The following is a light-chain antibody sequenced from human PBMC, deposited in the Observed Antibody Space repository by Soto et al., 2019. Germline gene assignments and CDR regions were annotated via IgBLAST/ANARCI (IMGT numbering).Light chain of an antibody. CDR2: EVN. J-gene: IGLJ1*01. CDR1: STDVGGYNY. V-gene: IGLV2-14*01. Sequence: QSVLAQPSSVPGSPGQSITISCTGTSTDVGGYNYVSWYQHHPGKGPKLIIYEVNNRPSGVSDRFSGSKSGNKASLTISNLGAGDESDYYCGSYTSTDTPFVFGTGTKVTVL. CDR3: GSYTSTDTPFV.